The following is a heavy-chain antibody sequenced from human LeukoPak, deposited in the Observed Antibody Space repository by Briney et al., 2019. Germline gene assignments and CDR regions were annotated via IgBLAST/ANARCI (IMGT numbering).Heavy chain of an antibody. D-gene: IGHD4-23*01. V-gene: IGHV1-8*01. J-gene: IGHJ4*02. Sequence: GASAKVSCKASGYTFTSYDINWVRQATGQGLEWMGWMNPNSGNTGYAQKFQGRVTMTRNTSISTAYMELSSLRSEDTAVYYCARGRRNYGGNALYYFDYWGQGTLVTVSS. CDR1: GYTFTSYD. CDR3: ARGRRNYGGNALYYFDY. CDR2: MNPNSGNT.